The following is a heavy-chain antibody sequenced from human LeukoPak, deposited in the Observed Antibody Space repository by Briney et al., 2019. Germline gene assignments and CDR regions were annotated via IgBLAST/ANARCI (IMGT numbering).Heavy chain of an antibody. J-gene: IGHJ6*03. CDR2: ISGYNGNT. CDR3: ARGVLDGSNIYYYYYYYMDV. D-gene: IGHD4/OR15-4a*01. CDR1: GYTFTTYN. V-gene: IGHV1-18*01. Sequence: EASVKVSCKASGYTFTTYNINWVRQAPGQGLEWMGWISGYNGNTNYAQKLQGRVTMTTDTSTSTAYMELRSLRSEDTAVYYCARGVLDGSNIYYYYYYYMDVWGKGTTVTVSS.